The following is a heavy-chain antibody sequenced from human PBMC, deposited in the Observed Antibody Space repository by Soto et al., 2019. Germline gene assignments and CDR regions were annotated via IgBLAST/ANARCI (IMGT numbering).Heavy chain of an antibody. Sequence: QVQLVQSGSEVKMTGASVRVSCKASGYDFSEYGISWLRQAPGQRLEWMGWISAYNGNTKYAQNFQGRVTLTTDTSTSTAHMEMKNLRSDDTAMYFCARETVIIDGSFFWLEPWGQGTLVTVSA. CDR3: ARETVIIDGSFFWLEP. CDR2: ISAYNGNT. D-gene: IGHD3-10*01. J-gene: IGHJ5*02. CDR1: GYDFSEYG. V-gene: IGHV1-18*01.